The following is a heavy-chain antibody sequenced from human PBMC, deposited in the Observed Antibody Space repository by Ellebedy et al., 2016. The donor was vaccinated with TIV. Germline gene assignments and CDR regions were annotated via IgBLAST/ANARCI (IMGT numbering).Heavy chain of an antibody. CDR1: GGSISSYY. CDR3: ARHPLEWLVGPTYFDY. CDR2: ISYGGSA. D-gene: IGHD6-19*01. Sequence: MPSETLSLTCTVSGGSISSYYWSWIRQPPGKGLEWIGSISYGGSAYYNPPLKSRVTISVDTSKNQFSLKMTSVTAADTAVYYCARHPLEWLVGPTYFDYWGPGTLITVSS. J-gene: IGHJ4*02. V-gene: IGHV4-59*05.